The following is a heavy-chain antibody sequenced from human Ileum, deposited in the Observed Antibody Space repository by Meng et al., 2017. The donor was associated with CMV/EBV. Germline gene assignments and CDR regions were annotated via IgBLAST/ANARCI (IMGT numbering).Heavy chain of an antibody. J-gene: IGHJ4*02. CDR3: AREGGGIFGEIDY. V-gene: IGHV3-74*01. D-gene: IGHD3-3*01. CDR1: GFTFSSYW. Sequence: CSASGFTFSSYWMHWVRQAPGKGLVWVSRINSDGSSTSYADSVKGRFTISRDNAKNTLYLQMNSLRAEDTAVYYCAREGGGIFGEIDYWGQGTLVTVSS. CDR2: INSDGSST.